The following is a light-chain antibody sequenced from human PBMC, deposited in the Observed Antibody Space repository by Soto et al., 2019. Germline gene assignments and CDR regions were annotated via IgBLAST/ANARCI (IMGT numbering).Light chain of an antibody. CDR1: SSDVGSYNL. CDR3: CSYAGSSTVV. V-gene: IGLV2-23*01. Sequence: QSALTQPASVSGSPGQSITISCTGTSSDVGSYNLVSWYQQHPGKAPKLMIYEGSKRPSGVSNRFSGSKSGNTASLTTSGLKAEEEADYYCCSYAGSSTVVFGGGTELTVL. CDR2: EGS. J-gene: IGLJ2*01.